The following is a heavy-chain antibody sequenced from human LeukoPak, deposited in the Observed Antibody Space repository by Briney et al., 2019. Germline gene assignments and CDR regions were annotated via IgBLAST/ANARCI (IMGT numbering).Heavy chain of an antibody. J-gene: IGHJ2*01. CDR3: ARDYTSYFDL. CDR1: GGSISSSY. V-gene: IGHV4-59*01. CDR2: VFNSGST. Sequence: SETLSLTCTVSGGSISSSYWCWIRQTPGKGLEWIGYVFNSGSTNYNPSLKSRVTLSIDTSKNQFSLKLSSVTAADTAVYYCARDYTSYFDLWGRGTLVTVSS.